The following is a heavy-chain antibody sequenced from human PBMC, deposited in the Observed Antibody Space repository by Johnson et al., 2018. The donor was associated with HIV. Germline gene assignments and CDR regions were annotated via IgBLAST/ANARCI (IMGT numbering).Heavy chain of an antibody. CDR1: RFTFDDYA. Sequence: VQLAESGGAVVQPGGSLRLSCATSRFTFDDYAMLWVRQAPGKGLEWVSLINWDGSSTYYADSVKGRFTISRDNIKNSLYLQMNSLRPEDTDLYYCVKDIASGYTNGGTLDIWGQGTMVTVSS. V-gene: IGHV3-43D*03. CDR3: VKDIASGYTNGGTLDI. D-gene: IGHD2-2*02. J-gene: IGHJ3*02. CDR2: INWDGSST.